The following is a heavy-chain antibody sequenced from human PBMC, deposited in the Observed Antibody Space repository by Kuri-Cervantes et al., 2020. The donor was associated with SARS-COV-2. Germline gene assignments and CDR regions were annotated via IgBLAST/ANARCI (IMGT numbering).Heavy chain of an antibody. CDR2: INPDGSYT. CDR1: GFTFRGHW. J-gene: IGHJ4*02. CDR3: VRDGDHWNFDY. V-gene: IGHV3-74*01. D-gene: IGHD1-1*01. Sequence: SCAASGFTFRGHWIHSGCQAPGKGLVWVSRINPDGSYTNNADSVRGRFTLSRDNAKNMLFLQMNSLRAEDTAVYYCVRDGDHWNFDYWGQGTQVTVSS.